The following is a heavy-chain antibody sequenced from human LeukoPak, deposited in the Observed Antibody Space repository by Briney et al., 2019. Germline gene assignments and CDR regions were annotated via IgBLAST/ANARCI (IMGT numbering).Heavy chain of an antibody. CDR3: AGGPGGAMGGY. D-gene: IGHD1-26*01. Sequence: XXAXXWIRQSPXXGLEWLGRTYYRSKWYNDYAVSVRSRITINPDTSKNQFSLQLNSVTPEDTAVYYCAGGPGGAMGGYWGRGTLVTVSS. V-gene: IGHV6-1*01. J-gene: IGHJ4*02. CDR1: XXA. CDR2: TYYRSKWYN.